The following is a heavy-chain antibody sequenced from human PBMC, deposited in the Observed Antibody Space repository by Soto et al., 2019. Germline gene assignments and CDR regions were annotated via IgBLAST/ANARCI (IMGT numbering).Heavy chain of an antibody. CDR2: IYYSGST. J-gene: IGHJ5*02. V-gene: IGHV4-61*08. D-gene: IGHD2-15*01. Sequence: SETLSLTCAVSGGSISSDGYFWSWIRQPPGKGLEWIGYIYYSGSTNYNPSLKSRVTISVDTSKNQLSLKLSSVTAADTAVYYCARVRDCSGGTCYSWWFDPWGQGTLVTVSS. CDR1: GGSISSDGYF. CDR3: ARVRDCSGGTCYSWWFDP.